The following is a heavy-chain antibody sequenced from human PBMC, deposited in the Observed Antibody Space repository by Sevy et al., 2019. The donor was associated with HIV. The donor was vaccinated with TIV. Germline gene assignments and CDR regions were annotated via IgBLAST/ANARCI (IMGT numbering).Heavy chain of an antibody. CDR1: GGSINSFF. CDR2: AYDSGNS. J-gene: IGHJ4*02. Sequence: SETLSLTCAVSGGSINSFFWSWIRQSPGKGLEWIGYAYDSGNSEYNPSLRSRVTISVDTSKKQFSLKLSSVTAADTAVYYCARGGGIYYDSRGFHPQYYFDSWGQGTLVTVSS. D-gene: IGHD3-22*01. CDR3: ARGGGIYYDSRGFHPQYYFDS. V-gene: IGHV4-59*01.